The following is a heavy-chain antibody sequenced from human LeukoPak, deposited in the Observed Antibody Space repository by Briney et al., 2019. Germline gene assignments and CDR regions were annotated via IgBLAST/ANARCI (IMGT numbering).Heavy chain of an antibody. Sequence: PSETLSLTCAVYGVSFSGYYWSWIRQPPGKGLEWIGEINHSGSTNYNPSLESRVTISVDTSKNQFSLKLTSVTAADTAVYYCAREARDFWSGNWFDPWGQGTLVTVSS. J-gene: IGHJ5*02. V-gene: IGHV4-34*01. CDR1: GVSFSGYY. D-gene: IGHD3-3*01. CDR2: INHSGST. CDR3: AREARDFWSGNWFDP.